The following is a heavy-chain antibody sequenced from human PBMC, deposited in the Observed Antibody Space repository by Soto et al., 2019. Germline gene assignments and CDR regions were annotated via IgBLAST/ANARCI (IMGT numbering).Heavy chain of an antibody. CDR2: LWYDGSNK. CDR3: ARGYGWFDP. J-gene: IGHJ5*02. CDR1: GFTFSSYG. V-gene: IGHV3-33*01. Sequence: QVQLVESGGGVVQPGRSLRLSCAAAGFTFSSYGMHWVSQAPGKGLEWVAVLWYDGSNKYYADSVKGRFNISRDNSKNTLYLQMNSLRAEDTAVYYCARGYGWFDPWGQGTLVTVSS. D-gene: IGHD6-13*01.